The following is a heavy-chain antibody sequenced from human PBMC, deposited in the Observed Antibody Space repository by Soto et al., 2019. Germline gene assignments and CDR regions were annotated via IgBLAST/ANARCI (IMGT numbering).Heavy chain of an antibody. D-gene: IGHD2-15*01. Sequence: QVQLQQWGAGLLKPSETLSLTCAVYGGSFSGYYWSWIRQPPGKGLEWIGEINHSGSTHYNPSLTSAVTISVDTPKNQFSPKLSVVTAADTAVYYCARGVLGYCSGGSCLPPHRWGQGTLVTVSS. J-gene: IGHJ4*02. CDR2: INHSGST. CDR1: GGSFSGYY. V-gene: IGHV4-34*01. CDR3: ARGVLGYCSGGSCLPPHR.